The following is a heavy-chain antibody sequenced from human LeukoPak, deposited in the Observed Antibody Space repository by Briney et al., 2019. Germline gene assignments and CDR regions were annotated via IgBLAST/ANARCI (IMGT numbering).Heavy chain of an antibody. V-gene: IGHV3-21*01. Sequence: GGSLRLSCAASGFTFSSYSMNWVRQAPGKGLEWVSSISSSSNYIYYADSVKGRFTISRDNAKNSLYLQMNSLRAEDTAVYYCARDPSSGWYLKGWFDPWGQGTLVTVSS. CDR1: GFTFSSYS. CDR2: ISSSSNYI. J-gene: IGHJ5*02. CDR3: ARDPSSGWYLKGWFDP. D-gene: IGHD6-19*01.